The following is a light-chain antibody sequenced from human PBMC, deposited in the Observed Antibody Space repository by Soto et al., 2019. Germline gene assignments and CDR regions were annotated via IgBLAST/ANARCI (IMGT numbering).Light chain of an antibody. CDR1: QSISTW. CDR3: QQYNSDSET. V-gene: IGKV1-5*03. J-gene: IGKJ1*01. Sequence: DIQMTQSPSTLSAYVGDRVTITCRASQSISTWLAWYQQKPGKAPKLLIYKASSLESGVPSRFSGSGSGTEFRLTISSLQPDDIATYYCQQYNSDSETFGQGTKVEIK. CDR2: KAS.